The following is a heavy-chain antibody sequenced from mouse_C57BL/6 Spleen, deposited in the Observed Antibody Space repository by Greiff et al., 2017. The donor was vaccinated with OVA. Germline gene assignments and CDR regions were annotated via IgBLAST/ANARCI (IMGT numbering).Heavy chain of an antibody. J-gene: IGHJ3*01. V-gene: IGHV3-6*01. CDR3: AGFAD. CDR1: GYSITSGYY. CDR2: ISYDGSN. Sequence: EVQLQESGPGLVKPSQSLSLTCSVTGYSITSGYYWNWIRQFPGNKLEWMGYISYDGSNNYNPSLKNRISITRDTSKNQFFLKLNSVTTEDTATYYCAGFADWGQGTLVTVSA.